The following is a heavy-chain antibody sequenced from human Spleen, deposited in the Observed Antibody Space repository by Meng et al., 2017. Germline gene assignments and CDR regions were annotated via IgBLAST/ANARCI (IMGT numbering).Heavy chain of an antibody. CDR3: ARPTVGY. CDR2: IINGGTTT. J-gene: IGHJ4*02. Sequence: EGSLRLSCVDSGFTFSSYDMNWVRQAPGKGLEWVSYIINGGTTTYYADSVKGRFTVSRDNAKNSLYLQMNSLTAEDTAVYYCARPTVGYWGQGTLVTVSS. CDR1: GFTFSSYD. D-gene: IGHD4-23*01. V-gene: IGHV3-48*03.